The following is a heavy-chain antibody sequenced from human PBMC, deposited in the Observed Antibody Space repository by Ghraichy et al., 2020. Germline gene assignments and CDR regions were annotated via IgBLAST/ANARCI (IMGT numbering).Heavy chain of an antibody. V-gene: IGHV3-66*01. Sequence: GSLRLSCAASGFTVSSNYMRWVRQAPGKGLEWVSVIYSGGSTYYADSVKGRFTISRDNSKNTLYLQMNNLRAEDTAVYYCARGAMTTGTIFDYWGQGTLVTVSS. J-gene: IGHJ4*02. CDR2: IYSGGST. CDR1: GFTVSSNY. CDR3: ARGAMTTGTIFDY. D-gene: IGHD4-17*01.